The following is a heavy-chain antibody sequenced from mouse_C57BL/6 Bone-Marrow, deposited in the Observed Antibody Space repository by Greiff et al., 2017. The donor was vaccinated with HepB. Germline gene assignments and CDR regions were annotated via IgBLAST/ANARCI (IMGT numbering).Heavy chain of an antibody. CDR2: IDPSDSYT. CDR3: AREGGVVAHFDY. D-gene: IGHD1-1*01. V-gene: IGHV1-69*01. J-gene: IGHJ2*01. CDR1: GYTFTSYW. Sequence: QVQLQQPGAELVMPGASVKLSCKASGYTFTSYWMHWVKQRPGQGLEWIGEIDPSDSYTNYNQKFKGKSTLTVDKSSSTAYMQRSSLTSEDSAVYYGAREGGVVAHFDYWGQGTTLTVSS.